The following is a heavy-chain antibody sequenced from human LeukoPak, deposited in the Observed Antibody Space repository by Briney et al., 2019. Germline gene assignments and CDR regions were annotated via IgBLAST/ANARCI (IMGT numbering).Heavy chain of an antibody. D-gene: IGHD6-13*01. J-gene: IGHJ4*02. CDR3: ARGYSSSWSLCD. Sequence: GGSLRLSCAASGFTVSRNYMTWVRQAPGKGLEWVSVIYSDGTTYYADSVKGRFTTSRQSSESTVYLQMNSLRAEDTAVYYCARGYSSSWSLCDWGQGTLVTVSS. V-gene: IGHV3-53*04. CDR2: IYSDGTT. CDR1: GFTVSRNY.